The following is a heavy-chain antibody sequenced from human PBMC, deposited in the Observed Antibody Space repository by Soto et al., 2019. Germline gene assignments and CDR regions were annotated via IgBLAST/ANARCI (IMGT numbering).Heavy chain of an antibody. D-gene: IGHD6-6*01. V-gene: IGHV3-23*01. CDR1: GFTFGSCA. CDR2: ITGSGGSI. J-gene: IGHJ4*02. CDR3: AKNVDQYSSSPFDY. Sequence: EVQLLESGGGLVQPGESQRLSCAASGFTFGSCAMSWVRQAPGQGLEWVSTITGSGGSIYYAESVKGRFTISRDNSKNTLDMQMNSLRAEDTAVYYCAKNVDQYSSSPFDYWGQGTLVTVSS.